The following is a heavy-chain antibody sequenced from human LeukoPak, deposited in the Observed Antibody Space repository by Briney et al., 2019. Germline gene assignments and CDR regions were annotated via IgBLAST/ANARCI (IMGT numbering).Heavy chain of an antibody. CDR2: IYPGDSNI. J-gene: IGHJ4*02. V-gene: IGHV5-51*01. CDR3: ARHRDFVVVTAPFDY. D-gene: IGHD2-21*02. Sequence: GESLKISCKSSGDIFSSYWIGWVRQVPGKGLEWMGIIYPGDSNIKYSPSFEGQVTISTDESINTVYLQWSSLKASDTAIYYCARHRDFVVVTAPFDYWGQGTLVTVSS. CDR1: GDIFSSYW.